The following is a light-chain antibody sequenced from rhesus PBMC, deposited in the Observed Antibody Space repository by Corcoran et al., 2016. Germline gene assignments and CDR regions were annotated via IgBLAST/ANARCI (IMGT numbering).Light chain of an antibody. CDR1: QAISTY. J-gene: IGKJ4*01. Sequence: DIQMTQSPSSLSASVGDTVTITCRASQAISTYLNWFQQKTGKAPKLRIYAASTLETGVPSRFMVRGSGTDFTLTISSLQPEDIATYYCQQHDNSPLTFGGGTKVEIE. CDR3: QQHDNSPLT. V-gene: IGKV1-69*02. CDR2: AAS.